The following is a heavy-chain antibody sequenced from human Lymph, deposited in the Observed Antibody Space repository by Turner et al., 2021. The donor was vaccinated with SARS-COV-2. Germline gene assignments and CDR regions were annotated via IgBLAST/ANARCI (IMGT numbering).Heavy chain of an antibody. CDR2: ISISSSTI. V-gene: IGHV3-48*02. Sequence: EVQLVESGGGLVQPGGSLRLSCAAPGFTFSSYSMNWVRQAPGKGLECVSYISISSSTIYYADSVKGRFTISRDNAKNSLYLQMNSLRDEDTAVYYCARDRGGYGAYYYGMDVWGQGTTVTVSS. CDR1: GFTFSSYS. CDR3: ARDRGGYGAYYYGMDV. J-gene: IGHJ6*02. D-gene: IGHD2-15*01.